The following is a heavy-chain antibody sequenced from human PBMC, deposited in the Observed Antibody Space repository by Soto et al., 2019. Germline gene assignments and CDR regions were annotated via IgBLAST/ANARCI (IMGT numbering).Heavy chain of an antibody. CDR3: ARTKDGYDILTGYVY. CDR2: IYYGGSG. CDR1: GGSISNYY. J-gene: IGHJ4*02. D-gene: IGHD3-9*01. Sequence: PSETLSLTCSVSGGSISNYYWSWIRQPPGKGLEWIGYIYYGGSGNNNPYLKSRVTISGDTSKNQVFLKMTSVTAADTAVYYCARTKDGYDILTGYVYWGQGTLVTVSS. V-gene: IGHV4-59*08.